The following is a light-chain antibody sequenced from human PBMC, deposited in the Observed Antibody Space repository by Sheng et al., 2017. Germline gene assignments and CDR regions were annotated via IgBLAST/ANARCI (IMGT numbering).Light chain of an antibody. V-gene: IGKV1-5*03. Sequence: DIQMTQSPSTLSASVGDRVTLTCRASQSISYWLAWFQQKPGKAPKLLIYKASILQDGVPSRFSGTGSETEFALTISSLQPDDFATYYCQQYNRYPLTFGGGTKVEVK. CDR1: QSISYW. J-gene: IGKJ4*01. CDR2: KAS. CDR3: QQYNRYPLT.